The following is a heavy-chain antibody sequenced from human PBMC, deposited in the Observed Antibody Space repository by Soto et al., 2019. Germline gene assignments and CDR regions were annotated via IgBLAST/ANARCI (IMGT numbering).Heavy chain of an antibody. CDR2: ISLNGDST. CDR3: AKGVYSNSFKTPFES. Sequence: GRSLRLSCSASGFGLGYFVVHWVRQAPGKGLEYVSAISLNGDSTFYADSVKGRFTISRDNSKKILYLQMSSLRTEDTAVYYCAKGVYSNSFKTPFESWGQGTLVTVSS. CDR1: GFGLGYFV. J-gene: IGHJ4*02. V-gene: IGHV3-64D*08. D-gene: IGHD6-13*01.